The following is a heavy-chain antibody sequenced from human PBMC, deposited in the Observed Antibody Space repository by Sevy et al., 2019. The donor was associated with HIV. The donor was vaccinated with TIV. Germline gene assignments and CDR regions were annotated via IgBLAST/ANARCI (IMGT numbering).Heavy chain of an antibody. V-gene: IGHV3-66*01. CDR1: GLSVSDNY. D-gene: IGHD3-22*01. CDR2: IYSDGRT. CDR3: ARDRYYDASGYYYYYYGMDV. J-gene: IGHJ6*02. Sequence: GGSLRLSCAASGLSVSDNYMNWVRQAPGKGLELVSVIYSDGRTYYADSVKGRFTISRDNSQNTLYLHMNNLRPEDTAVYYCARDRYYDASGYYYYYYGMDVWGQGTTVTVSS.